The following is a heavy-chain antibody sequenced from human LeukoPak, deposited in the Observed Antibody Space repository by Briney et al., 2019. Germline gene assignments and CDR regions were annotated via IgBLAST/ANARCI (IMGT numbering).Heavy chain of an antibody. J-gene: IGHJ5*02. Sequence: GESLKISCKGSGYSFTSYWIGWVRQMPGKGLEWMGIIYPGDSDTRYSPSFQGQVTISADKCISTAYLQWGSLKASDTAMYYCARSQGYCSGGSCLQGDWFDPWGQGTLVTVSS. CDR1: GYSFTSYW. D-gene: IGHD2-15*01. V-gene: IGHV5-51*01. CDR2: IYPGDSDT. CDR3: ARSQGYCSGGSCLQGDWFDP.